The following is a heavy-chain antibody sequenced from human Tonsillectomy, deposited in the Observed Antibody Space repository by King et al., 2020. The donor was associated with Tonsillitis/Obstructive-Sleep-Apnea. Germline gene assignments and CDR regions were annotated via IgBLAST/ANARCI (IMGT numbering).Heavy chain of an antibody. CDR3: ARVAACGDDCYSRAFDI. CDR1: GGSFSSDSW. CDR2: ISHSGST. D-gene: IGHD2-21*01. J-gene: IGHJ3*02. V-gene: IGHV4-4*02. Sequence: QLQESGPGLVKPSETLSLTCAVSGGSFSSDSWWTWVRQSPGKGLEWIGEISHSGSTNYNPSLESRVTISGDKSKSHLSLRLTSVTAADTAVYYCARVAACGDDCYSRAFDIWGQGTMVTVSS.